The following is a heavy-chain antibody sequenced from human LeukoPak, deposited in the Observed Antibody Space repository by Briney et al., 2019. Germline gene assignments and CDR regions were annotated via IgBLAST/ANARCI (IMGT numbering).Heavy chain of an antibody. D-gene: IGHD3-10*01. CDR2: IYTSGST. CDR3: ARVYDSGSQAYFYYMDV. Sequence: SETLSLTCTVSGGSISSYYWSWIRQPAGKGLEWIGRIYTSGSTNYNPSLKSRVTMSVDTSKNQFSLKVNSVTAADTAVYYCARVYDSGSQAYFYYMDVWGKGTTVTISS. CDR1: GGSISSYY. V-gene: IGHV4-4*07. J-gene: IGHJ6*03.